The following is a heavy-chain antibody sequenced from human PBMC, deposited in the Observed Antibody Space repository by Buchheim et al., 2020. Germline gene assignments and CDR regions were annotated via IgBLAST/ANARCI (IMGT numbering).Heavy chain of an antibody. CDR3: ARGDAYDI. CDR1: GGSFSGYY. Sequence: QVQLQQWGAGLLKPSETLSLTCAVYGGSFSGYYWSWIRQPPGKGLEWIGEINHSGSTNYNPSLKSGVIITVDTYKNQFSLKLSTVTASDTAVYYCARGDAYDIWGQGT. J-gene: IGHJ3*02. CDR2: INHSGST. V-gene: IGHV4-34*01.